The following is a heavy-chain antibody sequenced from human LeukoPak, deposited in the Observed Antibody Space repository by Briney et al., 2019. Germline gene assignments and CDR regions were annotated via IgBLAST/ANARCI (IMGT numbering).Heavy chain of an antibody. V-gene: IGHV3-21*01. CDR2: ISSSSSYI. CDR3: ARYYYDSYYFDY. Sequence: GGSPRLSCAASGFTFSSYSMNWVRQAPGKGLEWVSSISSSSSYIYYADSVKGRFTISRDNAKNSLYLQMNSLRAEDTAVYYCARYYYDSYYFDYWGQGTLVTVSS. J-gene: IGHJ4*02. D-gene: IGHD3-22*01. CDR1: GFTFSSYS.